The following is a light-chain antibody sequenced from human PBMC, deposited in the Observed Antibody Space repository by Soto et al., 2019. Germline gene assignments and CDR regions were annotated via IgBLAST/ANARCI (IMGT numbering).Light chain of an antibody. Sequence: QSALTQPPSASGSPGQSVTISCTGTSSDLGAYNFVSWYQQHPGKAPKLMIYEVSKRPSGVPDRFSGSKSGNTASLTVSGLQAEDEADYYCSSYPGNINVVFGGGTKLTVL. CDR3: SSYPGNINVV. CDR1: SSDLGAYNF. CDR2: EVS. V-gene: IGLV2-8*01. J-gene: IGLJ2*01.